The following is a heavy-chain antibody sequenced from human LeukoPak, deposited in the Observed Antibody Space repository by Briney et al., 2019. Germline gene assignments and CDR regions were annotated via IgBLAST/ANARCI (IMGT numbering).Heavy chain of an antibody. CDR1: GFTFSSYS. J-gene: IGHJ3*02. Sequence: GGSLRLSCAASGFTFSSYSMNWVRQAPGKGLEWVSSISSSSSYIYYADSVKGRFTISRDNAKNSLYLQMNSLRAEDTAVYYCARGGPRADSSGYYTDLCDAFDIWGQGTMVTVSS. CDR2: ISSSSSYI. CDR3: ARGGPRADSSGYYTDLCDAFDI. V-gene: IGHV3-21*01. D-gene: IGHD3-22*01.